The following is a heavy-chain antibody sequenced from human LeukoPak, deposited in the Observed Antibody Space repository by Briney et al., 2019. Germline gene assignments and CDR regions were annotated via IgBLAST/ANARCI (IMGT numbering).Heavy chain of an antibody. CDR1: GCTFTSYD. CDR2: MNPNSGNT. Sequence: ASVKVSCKASGCTFTSYDINWVRQATGQGREWMGWMNPNSGNTGYAQKFQGRVTMTRNTSISTAYMELSSLRSEDTAVYYCARGGEEYCSSTSCYRYNYYYGMDVWGQGTTVTVSS. J-gene: IGHJ6*02. V-gene: IGHV1-8*01. CDR3: ARGGEEYCSSTSCYRYNYYYGMDV. D-gene: IGHD2-2*02.